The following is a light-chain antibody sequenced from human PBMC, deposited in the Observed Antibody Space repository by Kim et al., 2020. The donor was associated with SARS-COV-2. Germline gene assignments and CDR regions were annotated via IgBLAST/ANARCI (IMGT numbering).Light chain of an antibody. CDR2: DVS. CDR3: SSYAGSSTRYV. Sequence: QSITTSSTGTSSDVSGYNDVTWYQQHPGKAPKLLIYDVSNRPSGVSNRFSGSKSGNTASLTICGLQAEDEADYYCSSYAGSSTRYVFGTGTKVTVL. J-gene: IGLJ1*01. V-gene: IGLV2-14*03. CDR1: SSDVSGYND.